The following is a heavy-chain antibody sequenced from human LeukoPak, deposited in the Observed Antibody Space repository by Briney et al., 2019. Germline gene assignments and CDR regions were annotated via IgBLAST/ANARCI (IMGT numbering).Heavy chain of an antibody. Sequence: GGSLRLSCAASGFTFSSYWMSWVRQAPGKGLEWVANIKQDGSEKYYVDSVKGRFTISRDNAKNSLYLQMNSLRAEDTAVYYCARGEEDYDFWSGYSYYFDYWGQGTLVTVSS. V-gene: IGHV3-7*04. CDR2: IKQDGSEK. D-gene: IGHD3-3*01. CDR3: ARGEEDYDFWSGYSYYFDY. J-gene: IGHJ4*02. CDR1: GFTFSSYW.